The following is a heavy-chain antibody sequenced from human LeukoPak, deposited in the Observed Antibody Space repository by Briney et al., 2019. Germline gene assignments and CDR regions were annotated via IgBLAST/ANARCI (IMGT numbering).Heavy chain of an antibody. V-gene: IGHV3-21*04. J-gene: IGHJ4*02. D-gene: IGHD1-26*01. Sequence: GGSLRLSCAASGFTFSDYTMNWVRQAPGKGLEWVSSISGRGNYIYYADSVKGRFTISRVNANNSLYLEMNSLRAEDTAVYYCAKEGSGIVGAILDYWGQGTLVTVSS. CDR3: AKEGSGIVGAILDY. CDR1: GFTFSDYT. CDR2: ISGRGNYI.